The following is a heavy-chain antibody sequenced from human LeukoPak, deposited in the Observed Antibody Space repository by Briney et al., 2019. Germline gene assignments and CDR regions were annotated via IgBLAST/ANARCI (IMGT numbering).Heavy chain of an antibody. V-gene: IGHV3-23*01. CDR1: GFTFSSYW. J-gene: IGHJ2*01. D-gene: IGHD4-17*01. CDR2: MSGSEDYI. CDR3: AKEVLDYEIPYWYFDL. Sequence: GGSLRLSCAASGFTFSSYWMSWVRQAPGKGLEWVSAMSGSEDYIYYADSVKGRFTISRDNSKNTLYLQMDSLRVEDTAVYYCAKEVLDYEIPYWYFDLWGRGTLVTVSS.